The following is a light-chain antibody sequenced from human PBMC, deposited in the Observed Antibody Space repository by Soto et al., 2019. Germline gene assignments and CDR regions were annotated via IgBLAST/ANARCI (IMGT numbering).Light chain of an antibody. J-gene: IGKJ4*02. CDR2: AAS. CDR1: QGINNY. CDR3: QKSYCYLHT. Sequence: DIQLAQSPSSLSASVGERVTITCRARQGINNYLNWYQQKPGKAPKLLVYAASTLQDGVPSRFSCSGSGTVFTPTLILLQPEAFDDYYLQKSYCYLHTLGGGAKVEI. V-gene: IGKV1-39*01.